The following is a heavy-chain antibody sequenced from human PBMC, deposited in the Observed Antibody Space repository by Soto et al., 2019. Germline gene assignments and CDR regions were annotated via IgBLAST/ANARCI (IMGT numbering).Heavy chain of an antibody. J-gene: IGHJ4*02. CDR2: IYYSGST. Sequence: QVQLQESGPGLVKPSETLSLTCTVSGGSISSYYWSWIRQPPGKGLEWIGYIYYSGSTNYNPSLKSRVTISVDTSKNQFSLKLSSVTAADTAVYYCARAQPQFRTQYIAAAGQLDYWGQGTLVTVSS. CDR3: ARAQPQFRTQYIAAAGQLDY. V-gene: IGHV4-59*01. CDR1: GGSISSYY. D-gene: IGHD6-13*01.